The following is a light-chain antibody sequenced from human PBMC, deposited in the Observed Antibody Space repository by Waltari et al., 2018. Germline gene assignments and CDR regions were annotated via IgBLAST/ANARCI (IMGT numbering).Light chain of an antibody. CDR2: QAS. V-gene: IGKV1-5*03. CDR1: QSVFDW. Sequence: DIQMTQSPSTLPASVVERLTITCRASQSVFDWLAWYQQKPGKAPKLLIYQASTLQNGVPSRFRASGAGTVFTLTINTLQPDDFATYYCQEYNSNSWTFGQGTKVEIK. J-gene: IGKJ1*01. CDR3: QEYNSNSWT.